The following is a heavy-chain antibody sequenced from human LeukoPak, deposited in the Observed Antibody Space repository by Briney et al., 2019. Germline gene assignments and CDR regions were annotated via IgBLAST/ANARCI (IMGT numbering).Heavy chain of an antibody. CDR1: GGSIRVTNYY. V-gene: IGHV4-39*06. Sequence: SETLSLTCIVSGGSIRVTNYYWRWIRQPPGKGLVWIEEINHSGSTNYNPSLKSRLTLSVDTSKNPLALELSSVTAADTAVYYCARVWNVLEATPFGYDYWGQGTLVTVSS. D-gene: IGHD1-1*01. J-gene: IGHJ4*02. CDR2: INHSGST. CDR3: ARVWNVLEATPFGYDY.